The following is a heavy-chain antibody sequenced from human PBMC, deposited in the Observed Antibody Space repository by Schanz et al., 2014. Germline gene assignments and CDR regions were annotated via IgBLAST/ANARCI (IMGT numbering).Heavy chain of an antibody. D-gene: IGHD2-15*01. CDR1: GFTVSSNY. CDR2: ISDDGSRR. V-gene: IGHV3-66*02. CDR3: ARDLAGGGNDV. Sequence: EVQLVESGGGLVQPGGSLRLSCAASGFTVSSNYMSWVRQAPGKGLEWVAVISDDGSRRHYADFVTGRFTISRDNSKDTVYLQMNSLRAEDTAVYYCARDLAGGGNDVWGQGTLVPVSS. J-gene: IGHJ4*02.